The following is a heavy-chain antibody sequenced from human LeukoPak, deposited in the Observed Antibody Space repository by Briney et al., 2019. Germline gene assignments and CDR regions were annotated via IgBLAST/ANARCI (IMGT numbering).Heavy chain of an antibody. J-gene: IGHJ3*02. D-gene: IGHD6-19*01. CDR3: ARGLQWLVSDAFDI. V-gene: IGHV3-7*01. Sequence: GGSLRLSCAASGFTFSSYGMHWVRQAPGKGLEWVANIKQDGSEKYYVDSVKGRFTISRDNAKNSLYLQMNSLRAEDTAVYYCARGLQWLVSDAFDIWGQGTMVTVSS. CDR2: IKQDGSEK. CDR1: GFTFSSYG.